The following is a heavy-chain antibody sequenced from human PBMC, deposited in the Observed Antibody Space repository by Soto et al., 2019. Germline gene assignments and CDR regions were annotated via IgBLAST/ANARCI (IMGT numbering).Heavy chain of an antibody. D-gene: IGHD3-3*01. Sequence: SETLSLTCTVSGGSISSYYWSWIRQPPGKGLEWIGYMHNSGSTKYNPSLKSRGTISANTSKNQFSLKLSSVTAADSAVYYCARGHYDFWSGYFATIDYWGQGTLVTVSS. CDR3: ARGHYDFWSGYFATIDY. CDR2: MHNSGST. J-gene: IGHJ4*02. CDR1: GGSISSYY. V-gene: IGHV4-59*08.